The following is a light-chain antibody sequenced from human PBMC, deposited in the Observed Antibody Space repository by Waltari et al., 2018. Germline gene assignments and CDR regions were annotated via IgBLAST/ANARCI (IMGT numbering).Light chain of an antibody. CDR2: SND. V-gene: IGLV1-44*01. CDR3: ATWDDSLNGQL. Sequence: HSVLPQPPSASGTPVQRVPIPCPGSGPSPGPHPLHWYQQLPAAAPKLLLYSNDQRPSGVPDRFSGSKSGTSASLGISGLQSEDEADYYCATWDDSLNGQLFGGGTKLTVL. CDR1: GPSPGPHP. J-gene: IGLJ2*01.